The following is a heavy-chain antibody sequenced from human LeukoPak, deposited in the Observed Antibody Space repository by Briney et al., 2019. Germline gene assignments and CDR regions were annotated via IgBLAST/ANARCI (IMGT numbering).Heavy chain of an antibody. CDR1: GFTFSDYY. D-gene: IGHD1-26*01. CDR2: ISSSGSTI. J-gene: IGHJ3*02. V-gene: IGHV3-11*01. Sequence: GGSLRPSCAASGFTFSDYYMSWIRQAPGKGLEWVSYISSSGSTIYYADSVKGRFTISRDNAKNSLYLQMNSLRAEDTAVYYCAKGRWELLTDAFDIWGQGTMVTVSS. CDR3: AKGRWELLTDAFDI.